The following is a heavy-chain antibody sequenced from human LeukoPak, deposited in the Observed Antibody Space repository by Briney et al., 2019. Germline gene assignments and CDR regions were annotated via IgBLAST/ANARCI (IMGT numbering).Heavy chain of an antibody. J-gene: IGHJ5*02. CDR3: ARERIYDFWSGYYNWFDP. Sequence: ASVKVSCKASGYTFTSYGISWVRQAPGQGLEWMGWISAYNGNTNYAQKLQGRVTMTTDTSTSTAHMELRSLRSDDTAVYYCARERIYDFWSGYYNWFDPWGQGTLVTVSS. CDR1: GYTFTSYG. V-gene: IGHV1-18*01. CDR2: ISAYNGNT. D-gene: IGHD3-3*01.